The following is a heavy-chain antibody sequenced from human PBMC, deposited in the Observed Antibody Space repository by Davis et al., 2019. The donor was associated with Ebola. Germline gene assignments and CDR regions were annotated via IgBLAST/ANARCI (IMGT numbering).Heavy chain of an antibody. CDR1: GGTSSSYA. D-gene: IGHD3-10*01. J-gene: IGHJ6*02. CDR2: ISAYNGNT. V-gene: IGHV1-18*01. Sequence: AASVKVSCKASGGTSSSYAISWVRQAPGQGLEWMGWISAYNGNTNYAQKLQGRVTMTTDTSTSTAYMELRSLRSDDTAVYYCARVLPPRGMDVWGQGTTVTVSS. CDR3: ARVLPPRGMDV.